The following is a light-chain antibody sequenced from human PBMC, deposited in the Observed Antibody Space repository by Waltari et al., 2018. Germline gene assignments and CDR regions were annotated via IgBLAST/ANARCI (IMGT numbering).Light chain of an antibody. V-gene: IGLV3-27*01. CDR3: YCAIDNYKRD. CDR2: KDN. Sequence: SSELTQPSSVSVSPGQTARITCSGDVLAKKYVRWFQQKPGQAPQLIIYKDNERPPGIPDRFSGSSSGTTVTLSIRGAQVDDEAVYYCYCAIDNYKRDFGGGTKLTVL. J-gene: IGLJ2*01. CDR1: VLAKKY.